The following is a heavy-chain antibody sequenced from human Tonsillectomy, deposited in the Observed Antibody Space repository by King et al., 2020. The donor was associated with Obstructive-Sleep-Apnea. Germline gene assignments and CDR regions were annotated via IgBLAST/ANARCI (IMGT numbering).Heavy chain of an antibody. V-gene: IGHV1-69*01. CDR3: ARDLLEAFDHPNYYYYYGMDV. CDR1: GGTFSSYA. CDR2: IIPIFGTA. D-gene: IGHD3-10*01. J-gene: IGHJ6*02. Sequence: QLVQSGAEVKKPGSSVKVSCKASGGTFSSYAISWVRQAPGQGLEWMGGIIPIFGTANYAQKFKGRVTITADESTSTAYMELSSLRSEDTAVYYCARDLLEAFDHPNYYYYYGMDVWGQGTTVTVSS.